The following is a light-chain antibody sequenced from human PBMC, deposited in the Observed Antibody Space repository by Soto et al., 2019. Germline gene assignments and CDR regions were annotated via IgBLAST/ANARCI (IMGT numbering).Light chain of an antibody. CDR1: QSISSY. CDR2: AAS. V-gene: IGKV1-39*01. Sequence: DIQMTQSPSSRSASVGDRVTITCRASQSISSYLNWYQQKPGKAPKLLIYAASSLQSGVPSRFSGSGSGTDFTLTISSLQPEDFATYYCQQSYSTPNTFGQGTKLEIK. J-gene: IGKJ2*01. CDR3: QQSYSTPNT.